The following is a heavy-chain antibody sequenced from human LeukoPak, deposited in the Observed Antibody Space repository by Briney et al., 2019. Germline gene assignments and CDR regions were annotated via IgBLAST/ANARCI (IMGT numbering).Heavy chain of an antibody. V-gene: IGHV4-59*12. CDR1: GGSISSYY. D-gene: IGHD4-17*01. CDR3: ARPYGDYAQFDY. Sequence: SETLSLTCTVSGGSISSYYWSWIRQPPGKGLEWIGYIYYSGSTNYNPSLKSRVTISVDTSKNQFSLKLSSVTAADTAVYYCARPYGDYAQFDYWGQGTLVTVSS. CDR2: IYYSGST. J-gene: IGHJ4*02.